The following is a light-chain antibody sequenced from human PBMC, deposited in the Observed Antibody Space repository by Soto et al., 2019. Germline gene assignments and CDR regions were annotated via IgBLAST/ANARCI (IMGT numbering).Light chain of an antibody. J-gene: IGKJ1*01. V-gene: IGKV3-20*01. CDR2: GAS. CDR1: QSVSSSY. CDR3: QQYGSSGWT. Sequence: EIVLTQSPGTLSLSPGERATLSCRASQSVSSSYLAWYQQKPGQAPRLLIYGASSRATGIPDRFSGSGSGTDFTLTISRLEPEDFAVYYCQQYGSSGWTFVQEAKVEIK.